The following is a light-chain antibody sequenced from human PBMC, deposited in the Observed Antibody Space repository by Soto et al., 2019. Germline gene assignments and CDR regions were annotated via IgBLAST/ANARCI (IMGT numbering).Light chain of an antibody. CDR2: GAS. J-gene: IGKJ1*01. V-gene: IGKV3-15*01. CDR1: QSVSSN. Sequence: IVMTQSPATLSLSPWDRSTFSCRASQSVSSNLAWYQQKPGQAPRLLIYGASIRATGIPARFSGSGSGTEFTLTISTLQSEDFAIYYCQHYNNWPPWTFGQGTKVDIK. CDR3: QHYNNWPPWT.